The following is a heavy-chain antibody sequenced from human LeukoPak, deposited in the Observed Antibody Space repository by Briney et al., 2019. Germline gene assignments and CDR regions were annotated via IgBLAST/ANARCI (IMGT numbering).Heavy chain of an antibody. CDR3: ARDPGIAARYYYYYMDV. Sequence: ASVKVSCKASGYTFTGYFMYWVRQAPGQGLEWMGWINPNSGATNYAQKFQGRVTMTRDTSISTAYMELSRLRSDDTAVYYCARDPGIAARYYYYYMDVWGKGTTVTVSS. CDR2: INPNSGAT. D-gene: IGHD6-6*01. V-gene: IGHV1-2*02. CDR1: GYTFTGYF. J-gene: IGHJ6*03.